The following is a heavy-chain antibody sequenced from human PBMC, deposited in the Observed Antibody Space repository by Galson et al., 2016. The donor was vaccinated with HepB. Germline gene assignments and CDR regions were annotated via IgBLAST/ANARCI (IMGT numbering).Heavy chain of an antibody. CDR3: ARYYDSSGYYPYYFDY. J-gene: IGHJ4*02. Sequence: SETLSLTCTVSGGSISSYYWSWIRQPPGKGLEWIGYIYYSGSTNYNPSLKSRVTISVDTSKNQFSLKLSSVTAADTAVYYCARYYDSSGYYPYYFDYWVQGTLVTVSS. CDR2: IYYSGST. CDR1: GGSISSYY. D-gene: IGHD3-22*01. V-gene: IGHV4-59*01.